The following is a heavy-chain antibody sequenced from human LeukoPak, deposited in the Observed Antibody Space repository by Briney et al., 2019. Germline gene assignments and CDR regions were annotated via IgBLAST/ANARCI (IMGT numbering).Heavy chain of an antibody. CDR1: GYTFTGYY. CDR2: INPNSGGT. D-gene: IGHD6-19*01. J-gene: IGHJ4*02. CDR3: ARVEVADVGGGFDS. V-gene: IGHV1-2*02. Sequence: ASVKASCKASGYTFTGYYIHWVRQAPGQGLEWMGWINPNSGGTNYAQKFQGRVTMTRDTSISIAYMELSRLRSDDTAVYYCARVEVADVGGGFDSWGQGTLVTVSS.